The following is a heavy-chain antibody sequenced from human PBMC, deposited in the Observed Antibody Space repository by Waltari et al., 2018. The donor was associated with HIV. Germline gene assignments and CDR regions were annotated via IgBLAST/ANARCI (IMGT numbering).Heavy chain of an antibody. V-gene: IGHV4-39*01. D-gene: IGHD3-16*01. CDR3: VLGLNYYGMDV. J-gene: IGHJ6*02. CDR2: IYYSGST. CDR1: GGSISSSSYY. Sequence: QLQLQESGPGLVKPSETLSLTCTVPGGSISSSSYYWGWIRQPPGKGLEWIGSIYYSGSTYYNPSLKSRVTISVDTSKNQFSLKLSSVTAADTAVYYCVLGLNYYGMDVWGQGTTVTVSS.